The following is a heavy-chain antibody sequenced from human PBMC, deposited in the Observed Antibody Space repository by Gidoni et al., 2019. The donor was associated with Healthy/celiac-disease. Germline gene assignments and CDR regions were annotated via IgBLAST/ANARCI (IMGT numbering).Heavy chain of an antibody. D-gene: IGHD1-7*01. J-gene: IGHJ4*02. Sequence: QITLKESGPTLVKPTQTLTLTCTFSGFSLSTSGVGVGWIRQPPGKALEWLALIYWNDDKRYSPSLKSRLTITKDTSKNQVVLTMTNMDPVDTATYYCAHRLNPYNWNYGGLNYFDYWGQGTLVTVSS. CDR2: IYWNDDK. CDR1: GFSLSTSGVG. V-gene: IGHV2-5*01. CDR3: AHRLNPYNWNYGGLNYFDY.